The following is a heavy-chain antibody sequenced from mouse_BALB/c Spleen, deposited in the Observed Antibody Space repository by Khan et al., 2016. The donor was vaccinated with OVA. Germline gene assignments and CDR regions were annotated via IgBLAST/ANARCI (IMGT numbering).Heavy chain of an antibody. D-gene: IGHD1-1*01. Sequence: EVQLQESGPGLVNPSQSLSLTCTVTGYSITSDYAWNWIRQFPGNKLEWMGYISYSGRTSYNPSLKSRISITRDTSKNQVFLQLNSVTTEDTASYFGARSVTITTVVATDCDYWGQGTTLTVSS. CDR1: GYSITSDYA. CDR2: ISYSGRT. CDR3: ARSVTITTVVATDCDY. J-gene: IGHJ2*01. V-gene: IGHV3-2*02.